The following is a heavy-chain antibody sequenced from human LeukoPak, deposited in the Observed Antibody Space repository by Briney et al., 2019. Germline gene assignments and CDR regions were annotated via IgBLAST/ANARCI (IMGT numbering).Heavy chain of an antibody. CDR1: GFTLSSYG. CDR2: ISYDGSNK. V-gene: IGHV3-30*03. J-gene: IGHJ4*02. Sequence: HPGGSLRLSCAASGFTLSSYGMRWVRQAPGKGLEWVAVISYDGSNKYYADSVKGRFTISRDNSKNTLYLQMNSLRAEDTAVYYCARVATTEEHYFDYWGQGTLVTVYS. D-gene: IGHD5-12*01. CDR3: ARVATTEEHYFDY.